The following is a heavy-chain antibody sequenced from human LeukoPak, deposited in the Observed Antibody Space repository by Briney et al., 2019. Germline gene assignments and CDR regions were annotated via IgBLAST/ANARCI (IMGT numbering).Heavy chain of an antibody. CDR3: ARVRDYYDSSGYLNDY. D-gene: IGHD3-22*01. Sequence: ASVKVSCKASGGTFSSYAISWVRQAPGQGLEWMGWISAYNGNTNYAQKLQGRVTMTTDTSTSTAYMELRSLRSDDTAVYYCARVRDYYDSSGYLNDYWGQGTLVTVSS. CDR1: GGTFSSYA. CDR2: ISAYNGNT. V-gene: IGHV1-18*01. J-gene: IGHJ4*02.